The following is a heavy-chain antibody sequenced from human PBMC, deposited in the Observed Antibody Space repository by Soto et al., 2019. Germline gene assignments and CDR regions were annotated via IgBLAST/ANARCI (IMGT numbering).Heavy chain of an antibody. V-gene: IGHV1-69*12. J-gene: IGHJ4*02. Sequence: QVQLVQSGAEVRQPASSVKVSCKTSGGTFSSYAISWVRQAPGQGLEWMGGIVPIVDTSTYAQKFQGRVTITADEYTSTVCRALISPSSDDTAVYYCVRVVAIPGYPDNWGQGTLVTVSS. CDR2: IVPIVDTS. D-gene: IGHD5-12*01. CDR3: VRVVAIPGYPDN. CDR1: GGTFSSYA.